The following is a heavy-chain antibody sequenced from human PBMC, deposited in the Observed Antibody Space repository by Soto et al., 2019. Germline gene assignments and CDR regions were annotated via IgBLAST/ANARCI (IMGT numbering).Heavy chain of an antibody. D-gene: IGHD3-10*01. J-gene: IGHJ2*01. CDR3: ARPYYFGSERLYCYFDL. CDR1: GFSLSTSGVG. Sequence: QITLKESGPTLVKPTQTLTLTCTFSGFSLSTSGVGVGWIRQPPGKALEWLALIYWDDDKRYSPTLKSRLTITKDTSKNQVVLTMPNMDPVDTATYYCARPYYFGSERLYCYFDLWGRGTLVTVSS. CDR2: IYWDDDK. V-gene: IGHV2-5*02.